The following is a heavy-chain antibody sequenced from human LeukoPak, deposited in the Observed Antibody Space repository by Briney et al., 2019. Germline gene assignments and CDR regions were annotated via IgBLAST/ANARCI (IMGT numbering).Heavy chain of an antibody. CDR3: ARGLRGAFDI. J-gene: IGHJ3*02. Sequence: SGTLSLTCTVSGGSISSGSYFWSWIRQPAGKGLEWIGRIYTSGSTNYNPSLKSRVTISVDTSKNQFSLKLSSMTAADTAVYYCARGLRGAFDIWGQGTMVTVSS. CDR2: IYTSGST. CDR1: GGSISSGSYF. V-gene: IGHV4-61*02.